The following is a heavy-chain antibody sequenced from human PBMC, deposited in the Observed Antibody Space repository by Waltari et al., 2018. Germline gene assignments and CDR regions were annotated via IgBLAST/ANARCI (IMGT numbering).Heavy chain of an antibody. V-gene: IGHV4-59*11. CDR2: IYYSGRT. CDR1: GGSISSHY. CDR3: AREVEYSSSPPGIAAAGTFDY. Sequence: QVQLQESGPGLVKPSETLSLTCTVSGGSISSHYWSWIRQPPGKGLEWIGYIYYSGRTNYNPSLKSRVTISVDTSKNQFSLKLSSVTAADTAVYYCAREVEYSSSPPGIAAAGTFDYWGQGTLVTVSS. D-gene: IGHD6-13*01. J-gene: IGHJ4*02.